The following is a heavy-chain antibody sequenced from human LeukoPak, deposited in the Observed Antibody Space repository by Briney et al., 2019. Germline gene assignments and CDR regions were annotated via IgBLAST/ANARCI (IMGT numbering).Heavy chain of an antibody. J-gene: IGHJ4*02. CDR1: GYSISSGYY. CDR2: IYHSGST. D-gene: IGHD3-3*01. Sequence: SETLSLTCAVSGYSISSGYYWGWIRQPPRKGLEWIGSIYHSGSTYYNPSLKSRVTISVDTSKNQFSLKLSSVTAADTAVYYCARRDNLSSFWSGQFDYWGQGTLVTVSS. V-gene: IGHV4-38-2*01. CDR3: ARRDNLSSFWSGQFDY.